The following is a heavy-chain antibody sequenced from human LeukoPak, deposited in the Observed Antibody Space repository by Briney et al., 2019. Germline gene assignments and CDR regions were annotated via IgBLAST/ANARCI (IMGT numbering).Heavy chain of an antibody. CDR1: GFTFSSYA. CDR3: AKGGCSSTSCYATPGY. D-gene: IGHD2-2*01. CDR2: SGSGGST. J-gene: IGHJ4*02. Sequence: PGGSLRISCAASGFTFSSYAMSWGRPAPGEGPGWVSASGSGGSTYYADSVKGRFTISGDNSKNTLYLQMNSLGAEDTAVYYCAKGGCSSTSCYATPGYWGQGTLVTVSS. V-gene: IGHV3-23*01.